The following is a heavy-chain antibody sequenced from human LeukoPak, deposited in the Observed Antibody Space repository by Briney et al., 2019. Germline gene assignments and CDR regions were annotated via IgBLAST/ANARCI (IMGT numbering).Heavy chain of an antibody. CDR2: MNPNSGNT. V-gene: IGHV1-8*01. J-gene: IGHJ4*02. Sequence: ASVKVSCKASGYTFTSYDINWVRQATGQGLEWMGWMNPNSGNTGYAQKFQGRVTMTRNTSISTAYMELSSLRSEDTAVYYCARGQQSVYGNGSGSHPSDYWGQGTLVTVSS. D-gene: IGHD3-10*01. CDR3: ARGQQSVYGNGSGSHPSDY. CDR1: GYTFTSYD.